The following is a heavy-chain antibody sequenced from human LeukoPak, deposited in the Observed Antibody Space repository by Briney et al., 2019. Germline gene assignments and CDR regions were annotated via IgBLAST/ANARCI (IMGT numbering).Heavy chain of an antibody. CDR1: GGSISSYY. CDR2: IYSSGST. V-gene: IGHV4-4*07. CDR3: VRGVRGHSSGWYYNWFDP. D-gene: IGHD6-19*01. Sequence: RTSETLSLTCTVSGGSISSYYWSWIRQPAGKGLEWIGRIYSSGSTNYNPSLKSRVTISVDTSKNQFSLKLSSVTAADTAVYHCVRGVRGHSSGWYYNWFDPWGQGTLVTVSS. J-gene: IGHJ5*02.